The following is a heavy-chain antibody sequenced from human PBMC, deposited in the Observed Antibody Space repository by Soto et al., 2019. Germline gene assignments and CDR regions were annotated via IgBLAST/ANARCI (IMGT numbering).Heavy chain of an antibody. CDR2: IIPIFGTA. CDR1: GGTFSSYA. J-gene: IGHJ6*02. CDR3: ARVRRGTIFGVARHYYGMDV. D-gene: IGHD3-3*01. V-gene: IGHV1-69*01. Sequence: QVQLVQSGAEVKKPGSSVKVSCKASGGTFSSYAISWVRQAPGQGLEWMGGIIPIFGTANYAQKFQGRVTITADESTSTAYMELSSLRSEDTAVYYCARVRRGTIFGVARHYYGMDVWGQGTTVTVSS.